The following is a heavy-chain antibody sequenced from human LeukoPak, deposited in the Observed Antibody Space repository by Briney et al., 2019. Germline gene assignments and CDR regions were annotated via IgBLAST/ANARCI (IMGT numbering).Heavy chain of an antibody. CDR2: IHYSGST. V-gene: IGHV4-59*08. D-gene: IGHD2-21*01. J-gene: IGHJ4*02. Sequence: SETLSLTCSVSGASISTYYWSWIRQPPEKGLEWIGYIHYSGSTSYNPSLKSRVTMSVDTSKNQFSLRLSSVTAADTALYYYARSLHISAPFDVWGQGTLVTVSS. CDR1: GASISTYY. CDR3: ARSLHISAPFDV.